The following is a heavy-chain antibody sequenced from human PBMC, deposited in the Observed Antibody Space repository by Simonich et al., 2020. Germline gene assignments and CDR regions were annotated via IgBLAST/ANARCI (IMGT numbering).Heavy chain of an antibody. CDR3: ARGGLYFDY. D-gene: IGHD2-15*01. CDR2: IHYSGST. J-gene: IGHJ4*02. V-gene: IGHV4-59*01. Sequence: QVQLQESGPGLVKPSETLSLTCTVSGGSISSYYWSWIRPPPGKGLEWIGYIHYSGSTNYTPSLQSRVTISVDTSKNQFSLKLSSVTAADTAVYYCARGGLYFDYWGQGTLVTVSS. CDR1: GGSISSYY.